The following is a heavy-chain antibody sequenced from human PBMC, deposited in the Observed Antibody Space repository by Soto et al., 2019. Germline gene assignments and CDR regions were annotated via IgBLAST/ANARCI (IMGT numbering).Heavy chain of an antibody. V-gene: IGHV1-8*01. D-gene: IGHD2-8*01. Sequence: QVQLVQSGAEVKKPGASVKVSCKASGYTFTSYDINWVRQATGQGLEWMGWMNPNSGNTGYAQKFQGRVTMTRNTSISTAYMELSSRSSEDTAVYYCARAARYCTNGVCYNYYYYVMDVWCQGTTVTVSS. CDR2: MNPNSGNT. CDR1: GYTFTSYD. CDR3: ARAARYCTNGVCYNYYYYVMDV. J-gene: IGHJ6*02.